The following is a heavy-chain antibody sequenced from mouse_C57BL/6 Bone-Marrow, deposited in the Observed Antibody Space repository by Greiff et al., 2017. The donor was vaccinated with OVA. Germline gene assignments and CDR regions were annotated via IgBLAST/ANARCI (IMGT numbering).Heavy chain of an antibody. J-gene: IGHJ3*01. CDR1: GFTFSDYG. CDR3: ARKTVSWFAY. Sequence: EVHLVESGGGLVKPGGSLKLSCAASGFTFSDYGMHWVRQAPEKGLEWVAYISSGSSTIYYADTVKGRFTISRDNAKNTLFLQMTSLRSEDTAMYYCARKTVSWFAYWGQGTLVTVSA. V-gene: IGHV5-17*01. CDR2: ISSGSSTI.